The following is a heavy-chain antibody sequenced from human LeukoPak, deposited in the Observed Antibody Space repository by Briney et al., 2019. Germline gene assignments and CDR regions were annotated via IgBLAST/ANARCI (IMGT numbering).Heavy chain of an antibody. Sequence: GASVKVSCKASGYTFTSYGISWVRQAPGQGLEWMGWISAYNGNTNYAQKFQGRVTMTRDTSISTAYMELGRLRSDDTAVYYCARVLRAGGYYDSSGYGSLDYWGQGTLVTVSS. CDR1: GYTFTSYG. J-gene: IGHJ4*02. V-gene: IGHV1-18*01. CDR3: ARVLRAGGYYDSSGYGSLDY. CDR2: ISAYNGNT. D-gene: IGHD3-22*01.